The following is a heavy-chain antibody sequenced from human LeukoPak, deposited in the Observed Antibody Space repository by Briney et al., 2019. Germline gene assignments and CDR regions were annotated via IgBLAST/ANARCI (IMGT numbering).Heavy chain of an antibody. CDR2: IAGHGGGI. J-gene: IGHJ4*02. CDR3: AAKFQGSTPFDY. V-gene: IGHV3-23*01. D-gene: IGHD1-26*01. CDR1: GFKFADYA. Sequence: GGSLRLSCGASGFKFADYAMAWVRQVPGKGLEWVSSIAGHGGGISYADSVKGRFTISRDNFKNTLYLQMTSLRVEGTAVYYCAAKFQGSTPFDYWGQGTLVTVSS.